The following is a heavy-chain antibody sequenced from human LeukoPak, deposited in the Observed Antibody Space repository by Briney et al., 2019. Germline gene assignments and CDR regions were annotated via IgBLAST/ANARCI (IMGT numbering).Heavy chain of an antibody. J-gene: IGHJ4*02. Sequence: SVKVSCKASGGTFSSYAISWVRQAPGQGLEWMGRIIPIFGTANYAQKFQGRVTITTDESTSTAYMELSSLRSEDTAVYYCARAHFYWLLYFDYWGQGTLVTVSS. CDR1: GGTFSSYA. V-gene: IGHV1-69*05. D-gene: IGHD3-9*01. CDR3: ARAHFYWLLYFDY. CDR2: IIPIFGTA.